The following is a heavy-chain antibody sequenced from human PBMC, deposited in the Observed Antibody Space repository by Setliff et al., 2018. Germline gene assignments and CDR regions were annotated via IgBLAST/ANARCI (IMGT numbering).Heavy chain of an antibody. V-gene: IGHV1-3*01. CDR2: INAGNGNT. D-gene: IGHD3-10*01. CDR3: AREGPTLVRGATSWFDP. CDR1: GYTFTSYA. J-gene: IGHJ5*02. Sequence: GASVKVSCKASGYTFTSYAMHWVRQAPGQRLGWMGWINAGNGNTKYSQKFQGRVTITRDTFASTAYMELSSLRSEDTAVYYCAREGPTLVRGATSWFDPWGQGTLVTVSS.